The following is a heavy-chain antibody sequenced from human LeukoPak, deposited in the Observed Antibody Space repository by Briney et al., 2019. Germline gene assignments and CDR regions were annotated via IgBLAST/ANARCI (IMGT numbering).Heavy chain of an antibody. CDR1: GGSFSSGTYY. V-gene: IGHV4-31*03. CDR3: ARDDSGIFDS. D-gene: IGHD4/OR15-4a*01. Sequence: SSETLSHTCTVSGGSFSSGTYYWSWIREHPGKGLEWIGHIYHSGSTYYSPSLKSRVTISIDTSKNQFSLNLSSLTAADTAIYYCARDDSGIFDSWGQGTLVTVSS. CDR2: IYHSGST. J-gene: IGHJ5*01.